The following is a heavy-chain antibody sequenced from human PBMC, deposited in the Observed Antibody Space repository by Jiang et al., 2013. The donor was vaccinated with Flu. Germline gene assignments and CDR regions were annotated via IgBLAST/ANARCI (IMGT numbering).Heavy chain of an antibody. CDR2: MNSNSGNT. CDR1: GYTFTNYD. Sequence: AEVKKPGASVKVSCKASGYTFTNYDFNWVRQATGQGLEWMGWMNSNSGNTGYAQKFQGRVTMTRNTSISTAYMELSSLSSEDTAVYYCAASATHSYYYYGMDVWGQGTSVTVSS. V-gene: IGHV1-8*02. CDR3: AASATHSYYYYGMDV. J-gene: IGHJ6*02.